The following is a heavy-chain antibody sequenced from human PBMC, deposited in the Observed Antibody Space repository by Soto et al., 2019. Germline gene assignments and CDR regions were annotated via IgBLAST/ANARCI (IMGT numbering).Heavy chain of an antibody. CDR1: GGSISSYY. D-gene: IGHD2-2*01. J-gene: IGHJ3*02. Sequence: QVQLQESGPGLVKPSETLSLTCTVSGGSISSYYWSWIRQPPGKGLEWIGYIYYSGSTNYNPSLKSRVTKSVDTSKNQVSLKLSSVTAADTAVYYCARVRLSRTSCAMGMAFDIWGQGTMVTVSS. CDR3: ARVRLSRTSCAMGMAFDI. V-gene: IGHV4-59*01. CDR2: IYYSGST.